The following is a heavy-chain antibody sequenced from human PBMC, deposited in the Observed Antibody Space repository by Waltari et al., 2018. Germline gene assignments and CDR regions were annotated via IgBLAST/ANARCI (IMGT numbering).Heavy chain of an antibody. V-gene: IGHV4-59*01. CDR1: GGSIERDY. CDR3: TRSRSSGEQIHFDY. D-gene: IGHD1-26*01. CDR2: IFNGGAN. J-gene: IGHJ4*02. Sequence: QVQLQESGPGLVKPSETLSLTCTVSGGSIERDYWTWVRQNPGKGLEWIGYIFNGGANNYDPSLMSRVSISLDMANRQFSLNLMSVTASDTAVYFCTRSRSSGEQIHFDYWGRGILVTVSS.